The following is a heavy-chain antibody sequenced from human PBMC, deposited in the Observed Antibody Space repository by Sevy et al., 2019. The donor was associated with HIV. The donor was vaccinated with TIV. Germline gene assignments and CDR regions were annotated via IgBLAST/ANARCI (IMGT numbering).Heavy chain of an antibody. J-gene: IGHJ4*02. D-gene: IGHD1-26*01. CDR1: GFTFSSYA. V-gene: IGHV3-30-3*01. CDR2: ISYDGSNK. CDR3: ARGYSGSSDNPPNIDY. Sequence: GGSLRLSCAASGFTFSSYAMHWVRQVPGKGLEWVAVISYDGSNKYYADSVKGRFTISRDNSKNTLYLQMNSLRAEDTAVYYCARGYSGSSDNPPNIDYWGQGTLVTVSS.